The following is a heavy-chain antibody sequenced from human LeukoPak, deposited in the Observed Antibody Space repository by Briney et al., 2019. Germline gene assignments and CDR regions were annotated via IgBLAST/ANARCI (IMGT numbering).Heavy chain of an antibody. CDR3: ARGPIAAAGTLDY. V-gene: IGHV4-59*01. J-gene: IGHJ4*02. D-gene: IGHD6-13*01. Sequence: PSETLSLTCTVSGGSISSYYWSWLRQPPGKGLEWIGYIYYSGSTNYNPSLKSRVTISVDTSKNQFSLKLSSVTAADTAVYYCARGPIAAAGTLDYWGQGTLVTVSS. CDR2: IYYSGST. CDR1: GGSISSYY.